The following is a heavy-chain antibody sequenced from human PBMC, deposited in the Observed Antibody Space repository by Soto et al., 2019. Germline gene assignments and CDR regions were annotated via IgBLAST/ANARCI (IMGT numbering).Heavy chain of an antibody. Sequence: SETLSLTCAVSVDSISSSVWWTWVRQPPGKGLEWIGEVFHTGNTNYNPSLKSRVTMSVDKSTNEFSLKVTSVTAADTAIYYCARKAWVRFDYWGQGALVTV. J-gene: IGHJ4*02. V-gene: IGHV4-4*02. CDR3: ARKAWVRFDY. CDR1: VDSISSSVW. D-gene: IGHD7-27*01. CDR2: VFHTGNT.